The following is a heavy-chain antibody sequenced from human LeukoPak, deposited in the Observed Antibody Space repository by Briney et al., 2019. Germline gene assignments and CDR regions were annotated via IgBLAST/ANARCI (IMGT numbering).Heavy chain of an antibody. CDR3: ARAPSIVAGYYFDY. Sequence: SQTLSLTCTVSGGSISSGSYYWSWIRQPAGKGLEWIGRIYTSGSTNYNPSLKGRVTILVDTSKNQFSLKLSSVTAADTAVYYCARAPSIVAGYYFDYWGQGTLVTVSS. CDR2: IYTSGST. D-gene: IGHD6-19*01. J-gene: IGHJ4*02. CDR1: GGSISSGSYY. V-gene: IGHV4-61*02.